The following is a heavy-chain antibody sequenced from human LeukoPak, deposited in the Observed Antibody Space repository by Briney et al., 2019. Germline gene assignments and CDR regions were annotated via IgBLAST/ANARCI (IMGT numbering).Heavy chain of an antibody. CDR1: GFTFSRFG. CDR3: ARDSAPYCGGDCYFDY. V-gene: IGHV3-33*01. D-gene: IGHD2-21*02. J-gene: IGHJ4*01. Sequence: GGSLRLSCAASGFTFSRFGMHWVRQAPGKGLEWEAVIWFDGSSTYYADSVKGRFTISRDNSKNMLYLQMNSLRVEDTGVYFCARDSAPYCGGDCYFDYWGHGTPVTVSS. CDR2: IWFDGSST.